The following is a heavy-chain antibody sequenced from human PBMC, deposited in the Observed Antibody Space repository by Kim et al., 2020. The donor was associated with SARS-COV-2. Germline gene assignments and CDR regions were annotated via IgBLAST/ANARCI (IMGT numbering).Heavy chain of an antibody. J-gene: IGHJ1*01. V-gene: IGHV3-30*18. CDR1: GFTFSSYG. CDR2: ISYDGSNK. Sequence: GGSLRLSCAASGFTFSSYGMHWVRQAPGKGLEWVAVISYDGSNKYYADSVKGRFTISRDNSKNTLYLQMNSLRAEDTAVYYCAKDLGYYDSSGYYPLGG. CDR3: AKDLGYYDSSGYYPL. D-gene: IGHD3-22*01.